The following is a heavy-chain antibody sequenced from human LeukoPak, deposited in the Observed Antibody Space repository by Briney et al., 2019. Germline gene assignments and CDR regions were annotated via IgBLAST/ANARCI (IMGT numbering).Heavy chain of an antibody. V-gene: IGHV3-11*06. D-gene: IGHD3/OR15-3a*01. J-gene: IGHJ1*01. CDR1: GFIFSDYY. Sequence: KTGGSLRLSCAASGFIFSDYYMSWIRQTPEKGLEWLSYISSSSGYKNYADSLKGRFTISRDNAKNSVYLQMNSLSAEDTAVYYCARQGLYDSSDFWTFQHWGQGTLVTVSS. CDR2: ISSSSGYK. CDR3: ARQGLYDSSDFWTFQH.